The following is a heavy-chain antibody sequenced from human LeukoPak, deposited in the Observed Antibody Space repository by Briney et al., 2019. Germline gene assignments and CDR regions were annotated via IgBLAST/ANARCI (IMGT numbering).Heavy chain of an antibody. D-gene: IGHD6-19*01. V-gene: IGHV4-4*07. CDR2: MYPSGST. CDR3: ARAPVAGSSGPNWFVP. Sequence: SETLSLTCTVSGGSISSYYWSWIRQPAGKGLEWIGRMYPSGSTNYNPSLKSRVTMSVDTSKNQFSLKLTSVTAADTAVYYCARAPVAGSSGPNWFVPCGQGTLVTVSS. CDR1: GGSISSYY. J-gene: IGHJ5*02.